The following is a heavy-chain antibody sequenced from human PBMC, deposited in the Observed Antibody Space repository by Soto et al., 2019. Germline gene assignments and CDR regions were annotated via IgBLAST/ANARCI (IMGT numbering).Heavy chain of an antibody. CDR2: IYWDDDK. V-gene: IGHV2-5*02. CDR3: AHRQRTVYFDY. CDR1: GFSLSTSGVG. J-gene: IGHJ4*02. Sequence: QITLKESGPPLVKPTQTLTLTCTFSGFSLSTSGVGVGWIRQPPGKALEWLALIYWDDDKRYSPSLKSRLTITEDTSKNPVVLTMTNMDPVDTAPYYCAHRQRTVYFDYWGQGTLVTVSS. D-gene: IGHD4-17*01.